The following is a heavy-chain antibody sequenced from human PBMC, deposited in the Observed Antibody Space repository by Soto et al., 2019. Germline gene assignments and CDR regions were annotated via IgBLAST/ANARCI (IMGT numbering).Heavy chain of an antibody. CDR3: ARELAARPPRENGMDV. Sequence: PSQTLSLTCAISGDSVSSNSAAWNWIRQSPSRGLEWLGRTYYRSKWYNDYAVSVKSRITINPDTSKNQFSLQLNSVTPEDTAVYHCARELAARPPRENGMDVWGQGTTVTVSS. J-gene: IGHJ6*02. CDR2: TYYRSKWYN. V-gene: IGHV6-1*01. D-gene: IGHD6-6*01. CDR1: GDSVSSNSAA.